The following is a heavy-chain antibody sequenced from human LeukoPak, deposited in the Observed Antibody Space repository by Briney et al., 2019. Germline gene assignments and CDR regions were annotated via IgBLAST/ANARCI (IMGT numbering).Heavy chain of an antibody. J-gene: IGHJ5*02. D-gene: IGHD3-3*01. Sequence: ASVKVSCKASGGTFSSYAISWVRQAPGQGLEWMGGIIPIFGTANYAQKFQGRVTITTDESTSTAYMELSSLRSEDTAVYYCATDHRSGFWSGYYNWFDPWGQGTLVTVSS. CDR2: IIPIFGTA. V-gene: IGHV1-69*05. CDR3: ATDHRSGFWSGYYNWFDP. CDR1: GGTFSSYA.